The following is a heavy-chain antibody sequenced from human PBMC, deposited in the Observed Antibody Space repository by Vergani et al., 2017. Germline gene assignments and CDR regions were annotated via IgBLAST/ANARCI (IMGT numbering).Heavy chain of an antibody. Sequence: QVQLVQSAAEVKKPGSSVKVSCKASGGTFSNSGFSWVRQAPGHGLEWMGRVLPIFNTANYAQKFQGRVTITADESTSTAYMELRSLRYEDTAVYYCAKVEGGSVHDMRDYWGQGTLVSVSS. D-gene: IGHD1-26*01. V-gene: IGHV1-69*13. CDR3: AKVEGGSVHDMRDY. CDR2: VLPIFNTA. J-gene: IGHJ4*02. CDR1: GGTFSNSG.